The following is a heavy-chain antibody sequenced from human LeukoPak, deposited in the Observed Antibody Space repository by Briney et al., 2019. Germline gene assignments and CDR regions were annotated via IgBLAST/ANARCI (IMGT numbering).Heavy chain of an antibody. V-gene: IGHV3-7*03. J-gene: IGHJ4*02. CDR2: IKQDGSEK. Sequence: GGSLRLSCAASGFTFSSYWMSWVRQAPGKGLEWVANIKQDGSEKYYVDSVKGRFTISRDNAKNSLYLQMNSLRAEDTAVYYCAKGFPYSSSWYDRDFDYWGQGTLVTVSS. D-gene: IGHD6-13*01. CDR3: AKGFPYSSSWYDRDFDY. CDR1: GFTFSSYW.